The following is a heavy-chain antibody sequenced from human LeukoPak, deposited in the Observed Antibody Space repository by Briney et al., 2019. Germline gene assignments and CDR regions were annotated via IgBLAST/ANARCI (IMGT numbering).Heavy chain of an antibody. CDR2: IKQDASDN. CDR1: GFTFSRNC. Sequence: AGTLTLTCAAYGFTFSRNCMSWIRQAPGKGLEWMANIKQDASDNYYVDPVKGRLTMSRDNAKNSLYLQMNGLRAEDTGVYYCARERYGRDAFDIWGQGAMVTVSS. D-gene: IGHD4-17*01. V-gene: IGHV3-7*03. CDR3: ARERYGRDAFDI. J-gene: IGHJ3*02.